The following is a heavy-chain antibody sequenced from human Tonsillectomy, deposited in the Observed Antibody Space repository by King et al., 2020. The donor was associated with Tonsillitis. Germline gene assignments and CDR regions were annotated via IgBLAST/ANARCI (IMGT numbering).Heavy chain of an antibody. V-gene: IGHV3-30*01. D-gene: IGHD2-15*01. CDR3: ASGTLVVCLLDAFDF. CDR2: ISYDGSNK. Sequence: VAVISYDGSNKYYADSVKGRFTISRDNSKNTLYLQMNSLRAEDTAVYYCASGTLVVCLLDAFDF. J-gene: IGHJ3*01.